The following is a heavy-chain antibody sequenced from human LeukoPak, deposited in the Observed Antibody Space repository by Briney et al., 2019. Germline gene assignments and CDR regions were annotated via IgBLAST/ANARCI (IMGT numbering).Heavy chain of an antibody. D-gene: IGHD2-2*01. CDR1: GYSFTSYD. Sequence: ASVKVSCKASGYSFTSYDISWVRQAPGQGLEWMGGIIPIFGTANYTQKFQGRVTITADESTSTAYMELSSLRSEDTAVYYCARDAPYCSSTSCYAIFDYWGQGTLVTVSS. J-gene: IGHJ4*02. CDR2: IIPIFGTA. V-gene: IGHV1-69*13. CDR3: ARDAPYCSSTSCYAIFDY.